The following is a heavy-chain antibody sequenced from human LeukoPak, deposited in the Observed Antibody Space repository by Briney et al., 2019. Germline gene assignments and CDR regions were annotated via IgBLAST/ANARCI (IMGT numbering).Heavy chain of an antibody. Sequence: GESLQIFCKGSAYSFTSYWIGWVRQMPGKGLEWMGIIYPGDAETRYSPSFQGQVSISADKSISTAYLQWSSLKASDTAMYYCARQDGVLNWFDPWGQGTLVTVSS. J-gene: IGHJ5*02. V-gene: IGHV5-51*01. CDR2: IYPGDAET. CDR1: AYSFTSYW. D-gene: IGHD3-10*01. CDR3: ARQDGVLNWFDP.